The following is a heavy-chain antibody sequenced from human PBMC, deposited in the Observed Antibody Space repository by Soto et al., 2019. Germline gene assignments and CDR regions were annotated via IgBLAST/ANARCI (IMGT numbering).Heavy chain of an antibody. CDR1: GVTFSSYA. V-gene: IGHV3-23*01. CDR2: ISGSGGST. J-gene: IGHJ6*03. D-gene: IGHD1-20*01. CDR3: AKGPLRNNWNYYYYYMDV. Sequence: GGSLRLSCAACGVTFSSYAMSWVRQAPGKGLEWVSAISGSGGSTYYADSVKGRFTISRDNSKNTLYLQMNSLRAEDTAVYYCAKGPLRNNWNYYYYYMDVWGKGTTVTVSS.